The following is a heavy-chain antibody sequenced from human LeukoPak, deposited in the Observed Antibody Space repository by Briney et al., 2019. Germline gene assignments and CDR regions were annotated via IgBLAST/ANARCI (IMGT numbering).Heavy chain of an antibody. D-gene: IGHD3-10*01. CDR1: GGSFSGYY. CDR3: AGNYYGSGSYYSEDRY. V-gene: IGHV4-59*10. J-gene: IGHJ4*02. Sequence: SETLSLTCAVYGGSFSGYYWSWIRQPAGKGLEWIGRIYTSGSTNYNPSLKSRVTISVDTSKNQFSLKLSSVTAADTAVYYCAGNYYGSGSYYSEDRYWGQGTLVTVSS. CDR2: IYTSGST.